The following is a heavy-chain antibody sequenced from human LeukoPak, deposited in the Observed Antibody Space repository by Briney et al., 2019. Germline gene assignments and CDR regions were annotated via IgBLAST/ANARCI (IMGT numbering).Heavy chain of an antibody. CDR3: ARDLLYSSGYSSGYDDSFDM. J-gene: IGHJ3*02. D-gene: IGHD6-19*01. Sequence: SVTVSCKASGGTFSSYAISWVRQAPGQGLEWMGGIIPIFGTANYAQKFQGRVTITADESTSTAYMELSSLRSEDTAVFYCARDLLYSSGYSSGYDDSFDMWGQGTMVTVSS. V-gene: IGHV1-69*13. CDR1: GGTFSSYA. CDR2: IIPIFGTA.